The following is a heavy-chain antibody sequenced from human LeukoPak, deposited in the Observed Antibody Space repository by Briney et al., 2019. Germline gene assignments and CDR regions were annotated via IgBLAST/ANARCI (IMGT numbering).Heavy chain of an antibody. D-gene: IGHD4-11*01. Sequence: ASVKVSCKASGYTFTSYGISWVRQAPGQGLEWMGWISAYNGNTNYAQKLQGRVTMTTDTSTSTAYMELRSLRSEDTAVYYCASPPVEPYTGHTVTTAGFDYWGQGTLVTVSS. CDR2: ISAYNGNT. J-gene: IGHJ4*02. CDR1: GYTFTSYG. CDR3: ASPPVEPYTGHTVTTAGFDY. V-gene: IGHV1-18*01.